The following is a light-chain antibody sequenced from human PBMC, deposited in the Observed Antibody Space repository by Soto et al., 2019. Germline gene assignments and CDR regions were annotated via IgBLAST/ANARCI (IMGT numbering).Light chain of an antibody. V-gene: IGLV1-47*01. CDR3: AAWDDSLSGVV. CDR2: RNN. CDR1: SSNIGSNY. Sequence: QSVLTQPPSASGTPGQRVTISCSGSSSNIGSNYVFWYQHLPGTAPKLLISRNNQRPSGVPDRFAGSKSGTSASLAISGLRSEDETEYYCAAWDDSLSGVVFGGGTKLTVL. J-gene: IGLJ2*01.